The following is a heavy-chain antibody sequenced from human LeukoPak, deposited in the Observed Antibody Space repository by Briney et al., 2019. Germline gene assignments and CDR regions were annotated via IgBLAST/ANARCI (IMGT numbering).Heavy chain of an antibody. D-gene: IGHD3-22*01. CDR2: ISSSRNYI. Sequence: GGSLRLSCSASGFTFINYSMNWVRRAPGKGLEWVSSISSSRNYIYYADSVKGRFTISRDNAKNSLYLQMNSLRAEDTAVYYCARAYYYDSSGPLDAFDIWGQGTMVTVSS. J-gene: IGHJ3*02. CDR3: ARAYYYDSSGPLDAFDI. V-gene: IGHV3-21*01. CDR1: GFTFINYS.